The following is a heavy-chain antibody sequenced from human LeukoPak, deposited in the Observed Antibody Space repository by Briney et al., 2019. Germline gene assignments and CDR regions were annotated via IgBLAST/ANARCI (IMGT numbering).Heavy chain of an antibody. V-gene: IGHV1-2*02. D-gene: IGHD3-22*01. J-gene: IGHJ4*02. CDR1: GYTFTGYY. Sequence: GASVKVSCKASGYTFTGYYIHWVRQAPGQGLEWMGWINPKSGGTSSAQTFQGRVTLTRDRPITTVFMELSRLTSADTAVYYCARGARLTYYYDSSGFYCFDDWGQGTLVTVSS. CDR3: ARGARLTYYYDSSGFYCFDD. CDR2: INPKSGGT.